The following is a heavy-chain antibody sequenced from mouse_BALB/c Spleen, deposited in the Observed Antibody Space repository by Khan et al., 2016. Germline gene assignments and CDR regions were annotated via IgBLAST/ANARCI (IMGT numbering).Heavy chain of an antibody. Sequence: EVKLEESGPGLVKPSQSLSLTCTVTGYSITSDYAWNWIRQFPGNKLEWMGYISYSGSTSYNPSLKSRISITRDTSKNQFFLQLNSVTNEDTATYYCARTYGYGSPSFAYWGQGTLVTVSA. V-gene: IGHV3-2*02. CDR1: GYSITSDYA. J-gene: IGHJ3*01. D-gene: IGHD1-1*01. CDR2: ISYSGST. CDR3: ARTYGYGSPSFAY.